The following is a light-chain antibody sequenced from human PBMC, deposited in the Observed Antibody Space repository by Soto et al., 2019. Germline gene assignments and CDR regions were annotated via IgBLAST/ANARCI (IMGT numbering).Light chain of an antibody. Sequence: QSALTQPASVSGSPGQSIAISCTGTSSDVGGYNYVSWYQQDPGKAPKLMIYDVNNRPSGVSNRISGSKSGNTASLTISGLQAEDEAYYYCSSYTSSSTLAVFGGGTKLTVL. CDR3: SSYTSSSTLAV. CDR1: SSDVGGYNY. CDR2: DVN. J-gene: IGLJ2*01. V-gene: IGLV2-14*01.